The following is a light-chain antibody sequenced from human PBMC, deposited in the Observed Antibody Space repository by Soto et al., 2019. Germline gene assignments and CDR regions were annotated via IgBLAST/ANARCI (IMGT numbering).Light chain of an antibody. Sequence: QSVLTQPPSVSAAPGQKVTISCSGSKSNIGNNYVSWYQYLPGTAPKLLIYDNSKRPTGIPDRFSGSKSGTSATLGITRLQTGDEADYYCGAWDDSLSAVFGGGTKLTVL. CDR2: DNS. CDR1: KSNIGNNY. J-gene: IGLJ2*01. CDR3: GAWDDSLSAV. V-gene: IGLV1-51*01.